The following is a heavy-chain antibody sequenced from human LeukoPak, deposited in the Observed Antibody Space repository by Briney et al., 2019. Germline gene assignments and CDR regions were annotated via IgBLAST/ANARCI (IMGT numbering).Heavy chain of an antibody. J-gene: IGHJ4*02. D-gene: IGHD1-26*01. CDR3: AKRGSEVGETVAPGDY. CDR2: ISGSGGST. Sequence: GGSLRLSCEASGFTFSNYAMNWVRQAPGKGLEWVSAISGSGGSTYYADSVKGRFTISRDDSKNTLYLQMNSLRAEDTAVYYCAKRGSEVGETVAPGDYWGQGTLVTVSS. CDR1: GFTFSNYA. V-gene: IGHV3-23*01.